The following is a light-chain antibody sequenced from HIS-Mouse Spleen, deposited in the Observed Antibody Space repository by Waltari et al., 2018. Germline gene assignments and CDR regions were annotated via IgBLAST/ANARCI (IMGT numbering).Light chain of an antibody. Sequence: SYELTQPPSVSVSLGQTARITCSGDVLPKKYAYWYQQKSGQAPVLVIYEDSKRPSGIPERFSGSSSGTMATLTISGAQVEDEADYYCYSTDSSGNHRVFGGGTKLTVL. V-gene: IGLV3-10*01. CDR3: YSTDSSGNHRV. CDR1: VLPKKY. J-gene: IGLJ2*01. CDR2: EDS.